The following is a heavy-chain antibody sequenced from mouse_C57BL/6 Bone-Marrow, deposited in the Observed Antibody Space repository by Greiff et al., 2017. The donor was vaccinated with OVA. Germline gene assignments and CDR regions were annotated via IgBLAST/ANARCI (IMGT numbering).Heavy chain of an antibody. CDR3: ARWFTTVVATDWYVDV. V-gene: IGHV1-50*01. D-gene: IGHD1-1*01. CDR1: GYTFTSYW. CDR2: IDPSDSYT. J-gene: IGHJ1*03. Sequence: QVQLQQPGAELVKPGASVKLSCKASGYTFTSYWMQWVKQRPGQGLEWIGEIDPSDSYTNYHQKFKGTATLTVDTSSSTAYMQLSSLTSEDSAVYYCARWFTTVVATDWYVDVWGTGTTVTVSS.